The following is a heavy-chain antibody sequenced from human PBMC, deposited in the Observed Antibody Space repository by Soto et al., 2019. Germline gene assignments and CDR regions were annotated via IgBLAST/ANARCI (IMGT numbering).Heavy chain of an antibody. J-gene: IGHJ5*02. Sequence: QLQLQESGPGLVKPSETLSLTCTVSGGSISSSSYYWGWIRQPPGKGLEWIGSIDYSGSTYYNPSLKSRVTITVDTSKYKFSLKLSSVTAADTAVYYCARGYSGYDNNRFDPWGQGTLVTVSS. D-gene: IGHD5-12*01. V-gene: IGHV4-39*01. CDR3: ARGYSGYDNNRFDP. CDR2: IDYSGST. CDR1: GGSISSSSYY.